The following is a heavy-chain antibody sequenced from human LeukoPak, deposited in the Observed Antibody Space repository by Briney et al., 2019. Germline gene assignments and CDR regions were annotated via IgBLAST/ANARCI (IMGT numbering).Heavy chain of an antibody. J-gene: IGHJ4*02. V-gene: IGHV5-51*01. D-gene: IGHD3-3*01. CDR2: IYPGDSDT. Sequence: GESLKISGKVSGYSFTSYWIGWVRQMPGKGLDGRGIIYPGDSDTRYSPSFQGQVTISADKSISTAYLQWSSLKASDTAMYYCATGGILEWFSVADYWGQGTLVTVSS. CDR3: ATGGILEWFSVADY. CDR1: GYSFTSYW.